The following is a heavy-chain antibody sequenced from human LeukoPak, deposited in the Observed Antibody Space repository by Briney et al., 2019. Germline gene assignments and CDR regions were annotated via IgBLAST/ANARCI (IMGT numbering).Heavy chain of an antibody. Sequence: ASVKVSCKASGYTFTGYYMHWVRQAPGQGLEWMGWINPNSGGTNYAQKFQGRVTMTRETSISTAYMELSRLRSDDTAVYYCARDHYGSGSYYNPTDYWGQGTLVTVSS. D-gene: IGHD3-10*01. J-gene: IGHJ4*02. V-gene: IGHV1-2*02. CDR2: INPNSGGT. CDR3: ARDHYGSGSYYNPTDY. CDR1: GYTFTGYY.